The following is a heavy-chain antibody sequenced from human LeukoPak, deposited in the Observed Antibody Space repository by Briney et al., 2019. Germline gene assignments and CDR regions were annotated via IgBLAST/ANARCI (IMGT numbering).Heavy chain of an antibody. CDR3: ARGIVSGYDFFVRRGVNRYGMDV. J-gene: IGHJ6*02. V-gene: IGHV3-48*01. Sequence: AGGSLRLSCAASGFTFRTYGMHWVRQAPGKGLEWVSYISSSSSTIYYADSVKGRFTISRDNAKNSLYLQMNSLRAEDTAVYYCARGIVSGYDFFVRRGVNRYGMDVWGQGTTVTVSS. D-gene: IGHD5-12*01. CDR1: GFTFRTYG. CDR2: ISSSSSTI.